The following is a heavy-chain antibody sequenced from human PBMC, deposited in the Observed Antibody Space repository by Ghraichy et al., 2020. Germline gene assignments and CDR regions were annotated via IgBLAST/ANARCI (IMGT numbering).Heavy chain of an antibody. CDR1: GYTFTDYY. V-gene: IGHV1-2*02. CDR2: ISPNSGDT. Sequence: VKVSCKASGYTFTDYYLHWVRQAPGQGLEWMGWISPNSGDTYYAQKFQGRVTMTRDTSISTAYMELSRLRSDDTSVYYCARDSQRTSNYYDSGGLDIWGQGTMVTVSA. CDR3: ARDSQRTSNYYDSGGLDI. J-gene: IGHJ3*02. D-gene: IGHD3-22*01.